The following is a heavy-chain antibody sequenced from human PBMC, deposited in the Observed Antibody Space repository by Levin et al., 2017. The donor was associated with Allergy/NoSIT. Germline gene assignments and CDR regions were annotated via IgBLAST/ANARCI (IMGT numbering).Heavy chain of an antibody. D-gene: IGHD5-18*01. CDR2: IFPGDSDT. J-gene: IGHJ4*02. CDR1: GYSFNSYW. V-gene: IGHV5-51*01. CDR3: ARQGQGYSYAGY. Sequence: GGSLRLSCKGSGYSFNSYWIGWVRQMPGKGLEWMGIIFPGDSDTRYSPSFQGQVTISADRSISTAYLQWSSLKASDTAMYYCARQGQGYSYAGYWGQGTLVTVSS.